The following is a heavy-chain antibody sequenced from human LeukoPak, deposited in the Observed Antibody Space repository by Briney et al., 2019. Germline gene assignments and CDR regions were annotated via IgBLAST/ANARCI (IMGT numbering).Heavy chain of an antibody. CDR2: ISSSGRTA. J-gene: IGHJ6*04. Sequence: PGGSLRLSCAASGFTFSSYWMSWVRQAPGKGLEWVAYISSSGRTAYYADSVKGRFTISGDNAKNSLYLQMNSLRAEDTAVYYCAELGITMIGGVGGKGTTVTISS. CDR3: AELGITMIGGV. CDR1: GFTFSSYW. V-gene: IGHV3-48*03. D-gene: IGHD3-10*02.